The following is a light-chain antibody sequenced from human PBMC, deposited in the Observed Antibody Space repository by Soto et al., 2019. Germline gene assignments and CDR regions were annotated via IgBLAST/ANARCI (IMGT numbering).Light chain of an antibody. CDR2: AAS. CDR1: LGISNF. Sequence: DIQMTQSPSSLSASVGDRVTITCRASLGISNFLAWYQQKPGKVPKLLIYAASTLQSGVPSRFSGSGSGTDFTLTISSLQPEDVATYYCQKYNSAPWTCGQGTKVEIK. V-gene: IGKV1-27*01. J-gene: IGKJ1*01. CDR3: QKYNSAPWT.